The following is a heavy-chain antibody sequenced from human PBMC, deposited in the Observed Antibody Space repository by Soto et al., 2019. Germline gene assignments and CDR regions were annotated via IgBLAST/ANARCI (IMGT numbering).Heavy chain of an antibody. Sequence: PGGSLRLSCAASGFTFSSYAMHWVRQAPGKGLEWVAVISYDGSNKYYADSVKGRFTISRDNSKNTLYLQTNSLRAEDTAVYYCARDGAFGLVFGHWFDPWGQGTLVTVSS. CDR1: GFTFSSYA. V-gene: IGHV3-30-3*01. D-gene: IGHD3-3*02. J-gene: IGHJ5*02. CDR3: ARDGAFGLVFGHWFDP. CDR2: ISYDGSNK.